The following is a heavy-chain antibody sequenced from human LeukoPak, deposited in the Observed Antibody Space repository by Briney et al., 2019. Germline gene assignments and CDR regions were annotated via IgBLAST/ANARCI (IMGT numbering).Heavy chain of an antibody. Sequence: GGSLRLSCAASGFTFSRYSMNSVRQATGKGLDWVGNINQEGSERNHGDSVNGRFTISRDNAENSLYLQMNSLRAEDTAVYYCAKVVLVGAIFGPGYWGQGTLVTVSS. CDR2: INQEGSER. CDR1: GFTFSRYS. J-gene: IGHJ4*02. CDR3: AKVVLVGAIFGPGY. D-gene: IGHD1-26*01. V-gene: IGHV3-7*03.